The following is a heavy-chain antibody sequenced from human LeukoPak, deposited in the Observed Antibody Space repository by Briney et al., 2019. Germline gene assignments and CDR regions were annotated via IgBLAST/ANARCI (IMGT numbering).Heavy chain of an antibody. CDR1: GFTFSSYA. Sequence: PGGSLRLSCAASGFTFSSYAMHWVRQAPGKGLEWVAVISYDGSNKYYADSVKGRFTISRDNSKNTLYLQMNSLRAEDTAVYYCAKFGGTAMVKGYWGQGTLVTVSS. CDR2: ISYDGSNK. D-gene: IGHD5-18*01. J-gene: IGHJ4*02. V-gene: IGHV3-30*04. CDR3: AKFGGTAMVKGY.